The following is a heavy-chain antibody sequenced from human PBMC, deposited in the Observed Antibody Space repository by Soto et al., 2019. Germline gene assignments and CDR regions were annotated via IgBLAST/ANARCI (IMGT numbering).Heavy chain of an antibody. J-gene: IGHJ1*01. CDR2: VSYSGDT. CDR3: VQ. Sequence: PSETLYLTCGVSGDYIMGRRFWWGWVRQSPGKSLEWVGSVSYSGDTFYNPSLKNRVTISLDTSNNRFSLRLNFVTAADTAVYYFVQ. V-gene: IGHV4-39*02. CDR1: GDYIMGRRFW.